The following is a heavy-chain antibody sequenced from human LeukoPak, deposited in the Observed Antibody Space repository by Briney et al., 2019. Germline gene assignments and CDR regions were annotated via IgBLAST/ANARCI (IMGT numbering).Heavy chain of an antibody. CDR3: ARLLYGDYG. D-gene: IGHD4-17*01. CDR1: GFSFSSYE. J-gene: IGHJ4*02. Sequence: QPGGSLRLSCAASGFSFSSYEMNWVRQAPGKGLERVSYISSSGSTIYYADSVKGRFTTSRDNTKNLLYLQMNSLRAEDTAVYYCARLLYGDYGWGQGSLVTVSS. V-gene: IGHV3-48*03. CDR2: ISSSGSTI.